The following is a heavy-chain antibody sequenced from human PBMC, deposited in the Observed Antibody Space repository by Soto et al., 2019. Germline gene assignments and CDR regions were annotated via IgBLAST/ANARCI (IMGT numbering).Heavy chain of an antibody. V-gene: IGHV3-7*03. CDR2: INQDGSEK. CDR1: GFTFSSYW. D-gene: IGHD3-3*01. Sequence: GGSLRLSCAASGFTFSSYWMSWVRQAPGKGLEWVANINQDGSEKYYVDSVKGRFTISRDNAKNSLYLQMNSLRAEDTAVYYCARDKTEATWSLWGQGTLVTVSS. J-gene: IGHJ4*02. CDR3: ARDKTEATWSL.